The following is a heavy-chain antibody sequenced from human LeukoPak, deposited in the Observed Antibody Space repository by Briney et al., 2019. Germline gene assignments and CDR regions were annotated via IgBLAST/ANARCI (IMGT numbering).Heavy chain of an antibody. CDR3: ARHCSSTSCYTRVDY. CDR1: GGSISSGGYY. Sequence: SETLSLTCTVSGGSISSGGYYWSWIRQPPGKGLEWIGYIYHSGSTYYNPSLKSRVTISVDRSKNQFSLKLSSVTAADTAVYYCARHCSSTSCYTRVDYWGQGTLVTVSS. V-gene: IGHV4-30-2*01. D-gene: IGHD2-2*02. J-gene: IGHJ4*02. CDR2: IYHSGST.